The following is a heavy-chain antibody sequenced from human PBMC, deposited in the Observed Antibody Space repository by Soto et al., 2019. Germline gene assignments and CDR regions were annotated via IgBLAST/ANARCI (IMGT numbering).Heavy chain of an antibody. V-gene: IGHV1-58*01. Sequence: SVKVSCKASGFTFTSSAVQWVRQARGQRLEWIGWIVVGSGNTNYAQKFQERVTITRDMSTSTAYMELSSLRSEDTAVYYCAARAAAPDNYYYYYGMDVWGQGTT. CDR2: IVVGSGNT. J-gene: IGHJ6*02. CDR3: AARAAAPDNYYYYYGMDV. CDR1: GFTFTSSA. D-gene: IGHD6-13*01.